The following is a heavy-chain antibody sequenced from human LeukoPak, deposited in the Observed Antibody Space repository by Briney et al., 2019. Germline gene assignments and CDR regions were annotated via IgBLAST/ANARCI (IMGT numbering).Heavy chain of an antibody. Sequence: GGSLRLYCAASGFTFSSYSMNWVRQAPGKGLEWVSCISSSTSYIYYADSVKGRFTISRDNAKNSLYLQMNSLRAEDTAVYYCARGLGGYDQFFDYWGQGTLVTVSS. D-gene: IGHD5-12*01. J-gene: IGHJ4*02. CDR3: ARGLGGYDQFFDY. V-gene: IGHV3-21*06. CDR2: ISSSTSYI. CDR1: GFTFSSYS.